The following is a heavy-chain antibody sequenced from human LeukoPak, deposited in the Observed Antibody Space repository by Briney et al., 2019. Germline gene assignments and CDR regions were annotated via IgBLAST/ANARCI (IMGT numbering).Heavy chain of an antibody. CDR2: ITPIFGTA. J-gene: IGHJ6*03. CDR3: AREGTVYGSGTYYYYYMDV. Sequence: ASVKVSCKASGGSFSSYAISWVRQAPGQGLEWMGGITPIFGTANYAQKFQGRVTITADESTSTAYMELSSLRSEDTAVYYCAREGTVYGSGTYYYYYMDVWGKGTTVTISS. CDR1: GGSFSSYA. V-gene: IGHV1-69*13. D-gene: IGHD3-10*01.